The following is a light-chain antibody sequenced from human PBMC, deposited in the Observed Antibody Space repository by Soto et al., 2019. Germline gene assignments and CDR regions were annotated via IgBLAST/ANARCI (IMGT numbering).Light chain of an antibody. J-gene: IGKJ1*01. Sequence: DIQMTQSPSTLSASVGDRVTITCRASQFISTWVAWYQQKPGKAPKLLIYKASSLESGVPSRFSGSGSGTEFTLTISSLQPDDFAAYYCQQYNDYSPRTFGQGTKVEIK. CDR3: QQYNDYSPRT. CDR1: QFISTW. CDR2: KAS. V-gene: IGKV1-5*03.